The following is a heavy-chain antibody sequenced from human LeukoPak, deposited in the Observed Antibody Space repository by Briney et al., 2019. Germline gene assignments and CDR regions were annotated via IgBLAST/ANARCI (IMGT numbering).Heavy chain of an antibody. D-gene: IGHD3-16*01. Sequence: GRSLRLSCAASGFTFSSYAMHWVRQAPGKGLEWVAVISYDGSNKYYADSVKGRFTISRDNSKNTLYLQMNSLRAEDTAVYYCARTRGDQTDLAYLDYWGQGTLVTVSS. J-gene: IGHJ4*02. CDR1: GFTFSSYA. V-gene: IGHV3-30*04. CDR2: ISYDGSNK. CDR3: ARTRGDQTDLAYLDY.